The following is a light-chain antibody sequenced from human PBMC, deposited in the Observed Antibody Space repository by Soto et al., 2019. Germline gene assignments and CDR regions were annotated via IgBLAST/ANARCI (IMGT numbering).Light chain of an antibody. J-gene: IGKJ1*01. CDR3: QQRSNWPRT. V-gene: IGKV3-11*01. Sequence: EIVLTQSPATLSLSPGERATLSCRASQSFSSYLAWYQQKPGQAPRLLIYDASNRATGIPARFRGSGSGTDVNLSISSLEPEDFAVYYCQQRSNWPRTFGQGTKVEI. CDR1: QSFSSY. CDR2: DAS.